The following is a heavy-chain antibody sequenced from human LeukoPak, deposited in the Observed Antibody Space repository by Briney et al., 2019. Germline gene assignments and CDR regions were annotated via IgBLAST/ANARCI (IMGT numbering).Heavy chain of an antibody. CDR3: ARDSSPYGSGSYVHDAFDI. J-gene: IGHJ3*02. V-gene: IGHV3-30*03. CDR1: GFTFDDYG. Sequence: GGSLRLSCAASGFTFDDYGMSGVRQAPGKGLEWVAVISYDGSNKYYADSVKGRFTISRDNSKNTLYLQMNSLRAEDTAVYYCARDSSPYGSGSYVHDAFDIWGQGTMVTVSS. D-gene: IGHD3-10*01. CDR2: ISYDGSNK.